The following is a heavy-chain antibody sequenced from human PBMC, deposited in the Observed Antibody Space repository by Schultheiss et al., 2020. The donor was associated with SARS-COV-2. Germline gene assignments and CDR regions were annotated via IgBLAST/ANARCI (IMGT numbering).Heavy chain of an antibody. J-gene: IGHJ3*02. V-gene: IGHV3-13*01. CDR3: AREGRGGSYTVAAFDI. CDR1: GFTFSSYD. Sequence: GGSLRLSCAASGFTFSSYDMHWVRQATGKGLEWVSAIGTAGDTYYPGSVKGRFTISRENAKNSLYLQMNSLRAGDTAVYYCAREGRGGSYTVAAFDIWGQGTMVTVSS. D-gene: IGHD1-26*01. CDR2: IGTAGDT.